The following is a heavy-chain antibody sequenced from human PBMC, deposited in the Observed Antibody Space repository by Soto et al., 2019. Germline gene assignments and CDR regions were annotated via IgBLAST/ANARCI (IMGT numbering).Heavy chain of an antibody. CDR3: ASSVVPAAMPGDY. CDR2: ISAYNGNT. CDR1: GYTFTSYG. V-gene: IGHV1-18*01. Sequence: QVKLVQSGAEVKKPGASVKVSCKASGYTFTSYGISWVRQAPGQGLEWMGWISAYNGNTNYAQKLQGRVTMTRDTPTSTAYRELRSLRSEDTAVYDCASSVVPAAMPGDYWGQGTLVTVS. J-gene: IGHJ4*02. D-gene: IGHD2-2*01.